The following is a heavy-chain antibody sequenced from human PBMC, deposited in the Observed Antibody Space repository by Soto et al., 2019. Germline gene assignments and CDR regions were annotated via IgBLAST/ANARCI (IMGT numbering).Heavy chain of an antibody. D-gene: IGHD3-3*01. V-gene: IGHV3-33*01. J-gene: IGHJ4*02. Sequence: QVQLVESGGGVVQPGRSLRRSCAASGFTFSSYGMHWVRQAPGKGLEWVAVIWYDGSNKYYADSVKGRFTISRDNSKNTLYLQMNSLRAEDTAVYYCARGDPGFWSGYVDYWGQGTLVTVSS. CDR3: ARGDPGFWSGYVDY. CDR2: IWYDGSNK. CDR1: GFTFSSYG.